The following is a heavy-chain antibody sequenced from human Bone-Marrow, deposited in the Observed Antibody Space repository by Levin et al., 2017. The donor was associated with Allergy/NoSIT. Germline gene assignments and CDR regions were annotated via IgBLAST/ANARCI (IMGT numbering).Heavy chain of an antibody. CDR1: GGTFSSYA. D-gene: IGHD3-10*01. J-gene: IGHJ5*02. CDR2: IIPIFGTA. V-gene: IGHV1-69*01. Sequence: KISCKASGGTFSSYAISWVRQAPGQGLEWMGGIIPIFGTANYAQKFQGRVTITADESTSTAYMELSSLRSEDTAVYYCARARITMVQGKYNWFDPWGQGTLVTVSS. CDR3: ARARITMVQGKYNWFDP.